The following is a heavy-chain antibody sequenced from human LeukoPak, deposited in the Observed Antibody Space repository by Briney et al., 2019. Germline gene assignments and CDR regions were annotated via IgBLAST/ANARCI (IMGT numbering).Heavy chain of an antibody. CDR2: IKQDGSEK. V-gene: IGHV3-7*01. CDR1: GFTLSSYW. Sequence: GGSLRLSCASSGFTLSSYWMSCVRQAPGKGLEWVSSIKQDGSEKYYVDSVKGRFTISRDSAKKSLYLQMNNLRAEDTAVYYCARALDSSSSRYQAFEYWGQGTPVTVSS. CDR3: ARALDSSSSRYQAFEY. D-gene: IGHD2-2*01. J-gene: IGHJ4*02.